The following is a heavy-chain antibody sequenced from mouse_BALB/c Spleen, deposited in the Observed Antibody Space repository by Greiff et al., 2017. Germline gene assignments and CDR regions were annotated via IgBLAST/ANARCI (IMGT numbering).Heavy chain of an antibody. CDR1: GYTFSSYW. V-gene: IGHV1-9*01. CDR2: ILPGSGST. J-gene: IGHJ4*01. Sequence: QVQLQQSGAELMKPGASVKISCKATGYTFSSYWIEWVKQRPGHGLEWIGEILPGSGSTNYNEKFKGKATFTADTSSNTAYMQLSSLTSEDSAVYYCARGYRYDRGYYAMDYWGQGTSVTVSS. D-gene: IGHD2-14*01. CDR3: ARGYRYDRGYYAMDY.